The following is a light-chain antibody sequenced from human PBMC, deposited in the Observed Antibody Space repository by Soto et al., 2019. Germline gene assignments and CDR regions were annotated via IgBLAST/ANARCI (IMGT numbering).Light chain of an antibody. CDR1: QGIGND. J-gene: IGKJ1*01. CDR3: LQHNSYPRT. CDR2: AAS. Sequence: DIQMTQSPSSLSASVGDRVTITCRASQGIGNDLGWYQQKPGKAPKRLIYAASSLQSGVPSRFSGSASGTEFTLTISSLQPEDFATYYCLQHNSYPRTFGQGTKV. V-gene: IGKV1-17*01.